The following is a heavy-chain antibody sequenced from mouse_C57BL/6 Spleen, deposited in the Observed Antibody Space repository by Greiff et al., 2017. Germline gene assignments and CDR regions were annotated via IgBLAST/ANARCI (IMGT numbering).Heavy chain of an antibody. CDR3: ANDGYAMDY. J-gene: IGHJ4*01. CDR1: GYTFTSYW. CDR2: IHPNSGST. V-gene: IGHV1-64*01. D-gene: IGHD2-12*01. Sequence: VQLQQSGAELVKPGASVKLSCKASGYTFTSYWMHWVKQRPGQGLEWIGMIHPNSGSTNYNEKFKSKAPLTVDKSSSTAYMQLSSLTSEDAAVYYCANDGYAMDYWGQGTSVTVSS.